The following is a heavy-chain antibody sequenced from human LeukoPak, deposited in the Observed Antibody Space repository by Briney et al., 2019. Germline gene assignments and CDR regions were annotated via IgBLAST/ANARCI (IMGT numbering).Heavy chain of an antibody. CDR1: GYTFTSYY. D-gene: IGHD6-13*01. CDR3: ARGGIAAAGIPLNWFDP. Sequence: ASVKVSCKASGYTFTSYYMHWVRQAPGQGLEWMGIINPSGGSTSYAQKFQGRVTMTRDTSTSTVYMELSSLRSEDTAVYYCARGGIAAAGIPLNWFDPWGQGTLVTVYS. J-gene: IGHJ5*02. CDR2: INPSGGST. V-gene: IGHV1-46*01.